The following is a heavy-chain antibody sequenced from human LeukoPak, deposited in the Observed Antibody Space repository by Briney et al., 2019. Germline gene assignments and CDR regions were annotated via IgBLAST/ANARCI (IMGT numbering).Heavy chain of an antibody. V-gene: IGHV1-2*02. CDR2: INPNSGGT. Sequence: ASVKVSCKASGCTFTDYYMHWVRQAPGQGLEWMGWINPNSGGTNYAQKFQGRVTMTRDTSISTAYMELSRLRSDDTAVYYCARASYYYDSSGYPGYYFDYWGQGTLVTVFS. CDR3: ARASYYYDSSGYPGYYFDY. CDR1: GCTFTDYY. D-gene: IGHD3-22*01. J-gene: IGHJ4*02.